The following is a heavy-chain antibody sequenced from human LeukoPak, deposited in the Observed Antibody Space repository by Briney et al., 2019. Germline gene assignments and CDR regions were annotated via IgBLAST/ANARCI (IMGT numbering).Heavy chain of an antibody. CDR3: ARSRGRYYDFWSGYYTGGYFDY. CDR2: INHSGST. J-gene: IGHJ4*02. V-gene: IGHV4-39*07. CDR1: GGSISSGGYY. D-gene: IGHD3-3*01. Sequence: PSETLSLTCTVSGGSISSGGYYWSWIRQPPGKGLEWIGEINHSGSTNYNPSLKSRVTISVDTSKNQFSLKLSSVTAADTAVYYCARSRGRYYDFWSGYYTGGYFDYWGQGTLVTVSS.